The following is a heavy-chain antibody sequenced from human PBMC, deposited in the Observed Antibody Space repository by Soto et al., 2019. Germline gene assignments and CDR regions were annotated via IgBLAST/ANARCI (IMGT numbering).Heavy chain of an antibody. J-gene: IGHJ4*02. CDR3: ASGGSSLNFDS. CDR1: GFTFRSYW. D-gene: IGHD6-6*01. Sequence: HPGGSLRLSCAASGFTFRSYWMQWVHQAPGKGLVWVSWINIVGISTSYAASVRGRFTISRDNAKNTLFLQMNSLRAVDTVVYYCASGGSSLNFDSWGQGTLVTVSS. V-gene: IGHV3-74*01. CDR2: INIVGIST.